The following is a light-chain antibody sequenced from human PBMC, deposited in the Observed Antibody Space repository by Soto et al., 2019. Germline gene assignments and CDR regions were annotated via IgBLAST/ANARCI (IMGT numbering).Light chain of an antibody. J-gene: IGLJ1*01. Sequence: QSVLTQPASVSGSPGQSITISCTGTSSDVGGYNSVSWYQQHPGKAPKLMIHDVSNRASGVSSRFSGSMSDNTASLPISGLQAEDEADYYCSPYSPRTPYVFGTGTKVPVL. CDR2: DVS. CDR3: SPYSPRTPYV. V-gene: IGLV2-14*01. CDR1: SSDVGGYNS.